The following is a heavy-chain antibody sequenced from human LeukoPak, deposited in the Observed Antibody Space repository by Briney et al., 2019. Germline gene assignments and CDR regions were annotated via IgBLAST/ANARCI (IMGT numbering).Heavy chain of an antibody. V-gene: IGHV3-23*01. CDR3: AKDRVGANYYYYYMDV. D-gene: IGHD1-26*01. CDR2: ISGSGGST. CDR1: GFTFSSYG. Sequence: GGSLRLSCAASGFTFSSYGMSWVRQAPGKGLEWVSAISGSGGSTYYADSVKGRFTISRDNSKNTLYLQMNSLRAEDTAVYYCAKDRVGANYYYYYMDVWGKGTTVTISS. J-gene: IGHJ6*03.